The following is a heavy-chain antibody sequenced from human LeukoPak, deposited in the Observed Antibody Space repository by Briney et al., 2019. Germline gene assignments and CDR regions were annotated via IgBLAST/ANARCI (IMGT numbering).Heavy chain of an antibody. J-gene: IGHJ4*02. V-gene: IGHV3-11*01. CDR2: ISSSGSTI. CDR1: GFTFSDYY. Sequence: GGSLRLSCAASGFTFSDYYMSWIRQAPGKGLEWVSYISSSGSTIYYADSVKGRFTISRDNAKNSLYLEMNRLRAEDTGVYYCARMDGEVGGQDPFDYWGQGNLVHVSS. D-gene: IGHD3-16*01. CDR3: ARMDGEVGGQDPFDY.